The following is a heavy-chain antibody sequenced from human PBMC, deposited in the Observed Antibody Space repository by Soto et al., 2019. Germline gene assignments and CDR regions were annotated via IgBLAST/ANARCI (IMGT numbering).Heavy chain of an antibody. Sequence: ASVKVSCKASGYTFTSYGISWVRQAPGQGLEWMGWISAYNGNTNYAQKLQGRVTMTTDTSTSTAYMELRSLRSDDTAVYYCARDKLWVYDSSGEYLKHWGQGTMVTVYS. CDR2: ISAYNGNT. J-gene: IGHJ1*01. D-gene: IGHD3-22*01. CDR1: GYTFTSYG. CDR3: ARDKLWVYDSSGEYLKH. V-gene: IGHV1-18*01.